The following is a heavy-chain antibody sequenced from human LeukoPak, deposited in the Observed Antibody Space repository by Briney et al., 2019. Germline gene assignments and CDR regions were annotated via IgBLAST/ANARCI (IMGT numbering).Heavy chain of an antibody. V-gene: IGHV3-11*04. CDR3: ANHLACGSTSCPPFDY. CDR2: ISSSGSTI. CDR1: GSTFSDYY. Sequence: GGSLRLSCAASGSTFSDYYMSWIRQAPGKGLEWVSYISSSGSTIYYADSVKGRFTISRDNAKNSLYLQMNSLRAEDTAVYYCANHLACGSTSCPPFDYWGQGTLVTVSS. J-gene: IGHJ4*02. D-gene: IGHD2-2*01.